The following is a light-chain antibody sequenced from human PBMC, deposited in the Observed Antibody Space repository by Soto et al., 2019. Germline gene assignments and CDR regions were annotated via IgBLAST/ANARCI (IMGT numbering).Light chain of an antibody. CDR1: SSNIGSNF. J-gene: IGLJ3*02. CDR2: SNS. Sequence: QSVLTQPPSASGTPGQRVTISCSGSSSNIGSNFVYWYQQLPGTAPKLLLYSNSQRPSGVPDRFSGSKSGTSASLAISGLRSEDEADYYCAAWDDSLSGRVFGGETKVTVL. V-gene: IGLV1-47*02. CDR3: AAWDDSLSGRV.